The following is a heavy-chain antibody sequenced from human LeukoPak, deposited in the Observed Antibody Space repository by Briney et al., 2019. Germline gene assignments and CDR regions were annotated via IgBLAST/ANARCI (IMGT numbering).Heavy chain of an antibody. J-gene: IGHJ1*01. V-gene: IGHV3-33*01. CDR2: IWYDGSTK. CDR3: ARGDYYDSSGYSQYFQH. Sequence: PGGSLRLSCAASGFTFSSFGMHWVRQAPGKGLEWVALIWYDGSTKYYADSVKGRFTISRDNSRNTLYLQMNSLRAEDTAVYYCARGDYYDSSGYSQYFQHWGQGTLVTVSS. CDR1: GFTFSSFG. D-gene: IGHD3-22*01.